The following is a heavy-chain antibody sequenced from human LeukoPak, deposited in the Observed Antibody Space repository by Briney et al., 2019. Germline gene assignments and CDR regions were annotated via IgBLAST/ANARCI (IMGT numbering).Heavy chain of an antibody. V-gene: IGHV3-23*01. J-gene: IGHJ4*02. CDR1: GFTFSTYD. CDR3: AQRGVPAAMYYFDY. D-gene: IGHD2-2*01. Sequence: GGSLRLSCAASGFTFSTYDMTWVRQAPGKGLEWVSLISYTGGSTYYADSVKGRFTISRDNSKNTLYLQMNSLRAEDTAVYYCAQRGVPAAMYYFDYWGQGTLVTVTS. CDR2: ISYTGGST.